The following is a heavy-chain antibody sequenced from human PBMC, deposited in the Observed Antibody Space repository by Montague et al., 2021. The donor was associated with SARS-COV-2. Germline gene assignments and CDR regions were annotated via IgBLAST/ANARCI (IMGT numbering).Heavy chain of an antibody. Sequence: TLSLTCTVSGGSISSGGYYWSWIRQPPGKGLEWIGYIYYSGSTXYNPSLKSRVTISVDTSKNQFSLKLSSVTAADTAVYYCARVEFDGGYDSVPLDVWGQGTTVTVSS. CDR3: ARVEFDGGYDSVPLDV. D-gene: IGHD5-12*01. CDR2: IYYSGST. J-gene: IGHJ6*02. CDR1: GGSISSGGYY. V-gene: IGHV4-31*03.